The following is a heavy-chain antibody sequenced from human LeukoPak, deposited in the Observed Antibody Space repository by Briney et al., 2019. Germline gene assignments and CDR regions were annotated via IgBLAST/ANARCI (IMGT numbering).Heavy chain of an antibody. CDR2: IYYSGST. V-gene: IGHV4-59*08. D-gene: IGHD3-16*01. Sequence: SETLSLTCTVSGGSISSYYWSWIRQPPGKGLEWIGYIYYSGSTNYNPSLKSRVTISVDTSKNQFSLKLSSVTAADTAVYYCASLRFVRTDRPIYDYVWGPPCGWFDPWGQGTLVTVSS. CDR1: GGSISSYY. CDR3: ASLRFVRTDRPIYDYVWGPPCGWFDP. J-gene: IGHJ5*02.